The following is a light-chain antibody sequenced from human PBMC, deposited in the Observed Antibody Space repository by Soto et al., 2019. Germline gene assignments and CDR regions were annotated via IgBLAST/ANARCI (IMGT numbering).Light chain of an antibody. J-gene: IGLJ1*01. V-gene: IGLV2-14*01. Sequence: QSALTQTASVSGSPGQSITISCTGTSRDVGGYNYVSWYQQHPGKALKLMIYEVINRPSGVSNRFSGSKSGNTASLSISGHQAEDEADYYCSSYTSSSSYVFGTGTKVTVL. CDR3: SSYTSSSSYV. CDR2: EVI. CDR1: SRDVGGYNY.